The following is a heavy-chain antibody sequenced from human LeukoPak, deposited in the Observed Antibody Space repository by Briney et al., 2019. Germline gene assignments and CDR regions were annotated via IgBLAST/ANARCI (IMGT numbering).Heavy chain of an antibody. CDR1: GFTFSNAW. J-gene: IGHJ4*02. CDR2: IKSKTDGGTT. Sequence: PGGSLSLSCAASGFTFSNAWMGWVRQAPGKGLEWVGRIKSKTDGGTTDYAAPVKGRFTISRDDSKNTLYLQMNSLKTEDTAVYYCTTVDTAMVQLDYWGQGTLVTVSS. V-gene: IGHV3-15*01. CDR3: TTVDTAMVQLDY. D-gene: IGHD5-18*01.